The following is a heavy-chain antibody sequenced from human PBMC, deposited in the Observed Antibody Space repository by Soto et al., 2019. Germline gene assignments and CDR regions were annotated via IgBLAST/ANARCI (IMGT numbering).Heavy chain of an antibody. Sequence: GGSLRLSCASSGFTFSSYAMHWVRQAPGKGLEWVAVISTDGRDKYHADSVKGRFTISRDNSKNTLFLQMNSLRPEDTAVYYCAKDHDLAAAGYYFDYWGQGTLVTVSS. V-gene: IGHV3-30*01. CDR3: AKDHDLAAAGYYFDY. J-gene: IGHJ4*02. CDR1: GFTFSSYA. CDR2: ISTDGRDK. D-gene: IGHD6-13*01.